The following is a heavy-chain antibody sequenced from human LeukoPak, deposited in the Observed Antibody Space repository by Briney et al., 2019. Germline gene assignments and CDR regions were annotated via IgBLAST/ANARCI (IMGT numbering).Heavy chain of an antibody. J-gene: IGHJ6*02. CDR2: ISYDGSNT. Sequence: HSGGSLRLSCAASGFTFNNYGMHWVRQAPGKGLEWVAIISYDGSNTYYADSVKGRFTISRDNSKNTLYLQMNSLRAEDTAVYYCAREMGYRDGSGSYFPYYYYGMDVWGQGTTVTVSS. CDR3: AREMGYRDGSGSYFPYYYYGMDV. CDR1: GFTFNNYG. D-gene: IGHD3-10*01. V-gene: IGHV3-30*03.